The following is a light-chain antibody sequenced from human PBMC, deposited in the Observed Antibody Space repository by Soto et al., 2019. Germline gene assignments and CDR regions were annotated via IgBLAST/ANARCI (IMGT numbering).Light chain of an antibody. CDR3: QQSSNWPPIN. CDR1: QSVSRD. Sequence: ELVSTQSPATLSSSTGAVATLSCSASQSVSRDLAWYQQKPGQAPWLLIYDASNRATRIPARFSGNGSGTDFTLTIRSLEPEDFAVYYCQQSSNWPPINCGQGQRREIK. J-gene: IGKJ5*01. CDR2: DAS. V-gene: IGKV3-11*01.